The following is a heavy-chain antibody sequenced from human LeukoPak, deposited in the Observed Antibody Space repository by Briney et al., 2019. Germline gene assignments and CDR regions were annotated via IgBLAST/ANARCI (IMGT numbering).Heavy chain of an antibody. Sequence: GGSLRLSCAASGFTFSSYAMSWVRQAPGKGLEWVSAISGSGGSTYYADSVKGRFTISRDNSKNTLYLQMNSLRAEDTAVYYCARASELGYYFDYWGQGTLVTVSS. V-gene: IGHV3-23*01. CDR1: GFTFSSYA. D-gene: IGHD7-27*01. J-gene: IGHJ4*02. CDR2: ISGSGGST. CDR3: ARASELGYYFDY.